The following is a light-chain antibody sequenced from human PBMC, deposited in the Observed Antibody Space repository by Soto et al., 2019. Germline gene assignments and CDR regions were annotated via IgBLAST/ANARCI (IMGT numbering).Light chain of an antibody. V-gene: IGKV1-12*01. CDR2: AAS. CDR3: QQATSFPRT. Sequence: DIQMTQSPSSVSASVGGRVTISCRASQGITSWLAWYQQKPGRAPKLLIYAASTLQSGVPSRFSGSGSGTEFTLTISSLQPEDFATYYCQQATSFPRTFGQGTKVDIK. J-gene: IGKJ1*01. CDR1: QGITSW.